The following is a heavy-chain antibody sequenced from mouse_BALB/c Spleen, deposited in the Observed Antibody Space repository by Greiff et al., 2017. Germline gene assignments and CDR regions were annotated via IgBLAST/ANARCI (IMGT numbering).Heavy chain of an antibody. V-gene: IGHV1-54*01. J-gene: IGHJ4*01. CDR3: ARGQAMDY. CDR1: GYAFTNYL. CDR2: INPGSGGT. Sequence: QVQLQQSGAELVRPGTSVKVSCKASGYAFTNYLIEWVKQRPGQGLEWIGVINPGSGGTNYTEKFKGKATLTADKSSSTAYMQLSSLTSDDSAVYFCARGQAMDYWGQGTSVTVSS. D-gene: IGHD6-1*01.